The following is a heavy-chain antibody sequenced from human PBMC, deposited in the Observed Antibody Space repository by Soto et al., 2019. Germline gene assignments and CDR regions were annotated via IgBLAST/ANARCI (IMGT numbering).Heavy chain of an antibody. D-gene: IGHD3-10*01. Sequence: PGESLKISCKGSGYSFTSYWIGWVRQMPGKGLEWMGIIYPGDSDTRYSPSFQGQVTISADKSISTAYLQWSSLKASDTAMYYCAGGGVRGVITRTGDYYGMDVWGQRTMVTVSS. V-gene: IGHV5-51*01. CDR2: IYPGDSDT. CDR1: GYSFTSYW. CDR3: AGGGVRGVITRTGDYYGMDV. J-gene: IGHJ6*02.